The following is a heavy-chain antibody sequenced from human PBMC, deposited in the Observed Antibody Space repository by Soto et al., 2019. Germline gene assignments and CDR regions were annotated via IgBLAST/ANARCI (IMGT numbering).Heavy chain of an antibody. CDR1: GLTFRSYW. CDR2: ISANGSVA. J-gene: IGHJ3*02. V-gene: IGHV3-74*03. Sequence: GESLKISCAASGLTFRSYWMHWVRQAPGKGLVWVSRISANGSVAKYVDSVKGRFTMSRDNAENTLYLQMNSLRAEDTAVYYCAKGDCGGDCYSFDAFDIWGQGTMVTVSS. D-gene: IGHD2-21*02. CDR3: AKGDCGGDCYSFDAFDI.